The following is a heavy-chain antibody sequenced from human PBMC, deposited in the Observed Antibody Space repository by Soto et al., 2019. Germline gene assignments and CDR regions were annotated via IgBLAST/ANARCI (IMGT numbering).Heavy chain of an antibody. CDR1: GDSVSSKSTA. V-gene: IGHV6-1*01. D-gene: IGHD1-26*01. CDR3: ARSGNVGAVDY. J-gene: IGHJ4*02. Sequence: SQTFSLTFAISGDSVSSKSTAWNCMSQSPSRGLEWLGRTYYRSKWYNEYAVSVKSRITINPDTSNNQFSLQLNSVTPEDTAVYYCARSGNVGAVDYWGQGTLVTVSS. CDR2: TYYRSKWYN.